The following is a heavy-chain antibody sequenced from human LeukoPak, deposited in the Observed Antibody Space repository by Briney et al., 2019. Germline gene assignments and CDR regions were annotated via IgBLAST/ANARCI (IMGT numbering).Heavy chain of an antibody. CDR1: GFTFSSYA. CDR3: ASDPQLGYCSGGSCYSTWFDP. D-gene: IGHD2-15*01. Sequence: PGGSLRLSCAASGFTFSSYAMNWVRQAPGKGLEWVSTVSGSGGSTYYADSIKGRFTISRDNSKNTLYLQMNSLRAEDTAVYYCASDPQLGYCSGGSCYSTWFDPWGQGTLVTVSS. V-gene: IGHV3-23*01. J-gene: IGHJ5*02. CDR2: VSGSGGST.